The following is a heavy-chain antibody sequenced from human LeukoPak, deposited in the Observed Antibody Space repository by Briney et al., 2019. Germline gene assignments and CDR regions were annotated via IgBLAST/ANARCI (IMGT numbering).Heavy chain of an antibody. V-gene: IGHV3-74*01. CDR3: ASGGTGARKFYSDPFHY. D-gene: IGHD2-15*01. Sequence: GGSLRLSCAASGFSFSSNWMHWVRQAPGKGLVWVSRISIDGGDTVYADSVKGRFTVSRDNAKDTLYLQMNSLRVEDTAVYYCASGGTGARKFYSDPFHYWGQGTLVTVSS. J-gene: IGHJ4*02. CDR1: GFSFSSNW. CDR2: ISIDGGDT.